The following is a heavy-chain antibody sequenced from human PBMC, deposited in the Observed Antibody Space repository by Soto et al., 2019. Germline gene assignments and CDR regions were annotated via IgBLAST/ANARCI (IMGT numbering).Heavy chain of an antibody. J-gene: IGHJ5*02. D-gene: IGHD3-10*01. V-gene: IGHV1-18*01. CDR1: GYTFTNYG. CDR3: ARGVGSRSYFKQYNWFDP. CDR2: INVYNGNT. Sequence: QVQLVQSGGEVKKPGASVKVSCKASGYTFTNYGISWVRQAPGQGLEWMGWINVYNGNTKYAQKVQGRVTMTTDTTTSTAYMGLRSLRADDTAVYYCARGVGSRSYFKQYNWFDPRGQGTLITVSS.